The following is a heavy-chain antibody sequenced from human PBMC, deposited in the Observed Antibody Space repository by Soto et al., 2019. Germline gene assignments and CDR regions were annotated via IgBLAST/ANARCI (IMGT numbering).Heavy chain of an antibody. J-gene: IGHJ3*02. CDR3: ARDGDVTATRPRVAFDI. CDR1: GGTFSSYT. V-gene: IGHV1-69*01. D-gene: IGHD6-6*01. CDR2: IVPLFGTT. Sequence: QVQLVQSGAEVKKPGSSVKVSCKASGGTFSSYTFSWVRQAPGQGLEWMGGIVPLFGTTNDAKIFQCRVTISADESTSTVYMELIILRSEYSDMYYCARDGDVTATRPRVAFDICGQGTVITVSS.